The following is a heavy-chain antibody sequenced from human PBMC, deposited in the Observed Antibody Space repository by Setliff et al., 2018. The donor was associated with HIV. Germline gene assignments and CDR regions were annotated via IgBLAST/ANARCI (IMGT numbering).Heavy chain of an antibody. CDR1: GFSLSAHG. CDR3: ARDLIFGLLIPPSSGNDY. J-gene: IGHJ4*02. CDR2: IWHDVTKD. D-gene: IGHD3-3*01. Sequence: PGGSLRLSCAASGFSLSAHGMHWVRQAPGKGLEWVAGIWHDVTKDYYADSVKGRFSLSGDYSKNTVSLQMNSLRAEDTAVYYCARDLIFGLLIPPSSGNDYWGQGTLVTVSS. V-gene: IGHV3-33*01.